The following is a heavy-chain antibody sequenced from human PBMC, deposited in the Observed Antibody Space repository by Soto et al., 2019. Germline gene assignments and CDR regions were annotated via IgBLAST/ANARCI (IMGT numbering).Heavy chain of an antibody. Sequence: ETLSITCTVTGGSINSSSFYCGCIRQHPGKGLEWIGYIYYSGSTNYNPSLKSRVTISVDTSKNQFSLKLSSVTAADTAVYYFAREAVAGTGPENWFDPWGQGTLVTVSS. CDR2: IYYSGST. CDR1: GGSINSSSFY. CDR3: AREAVAGTGPENWFDP. J-gene: IGHJ5*02. V-gene: IGHV4-61*01. D-gene: IGHD6-19*01.